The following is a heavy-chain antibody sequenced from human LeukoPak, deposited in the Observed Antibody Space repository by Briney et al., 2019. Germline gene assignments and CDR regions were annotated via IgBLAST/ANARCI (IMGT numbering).Heavy chain of an antibody. D-gene: IGHD4-17*01. V-gene: IGHV4-59*01. CDR3: ARSFYGDFRSFDY. Sequence: NPSETLSLTCTVSGGSISSYYWSWIRQPRGKGLEWIAYIYYSGSTNYNPSLKSRVTISVDTSKNQFSLKLSSVTAADTAVYYCARSFYGDFRSFDYWGQGTLVTVSS. J-gene: IGHJ4*02. CDR1: GGSISSYY. CDR2: IYYSGST.